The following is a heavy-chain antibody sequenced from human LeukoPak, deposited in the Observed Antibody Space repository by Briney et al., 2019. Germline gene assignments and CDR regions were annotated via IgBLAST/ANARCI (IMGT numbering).Heavy chain of an antibody. V-gene: IGHV3-48*03. CDR2: ISSSGSTI. Sequence: GGSLRLSCAASGFTFSSYEMNWVRQAPGKGLEWVSYISSSGSTIYYADSVKGRFTISRDNAKNSLYLQMNSLRAEDTAVYYCARVQPYCSGGSCYSWRASYYFDYWGQGTLVTVSS. CDR1: GFTFSSYE. J-gene: IGHJ4*02. D-gene: IGHD2-15*01. CDR3: ARVQPYCSGGSCYSWRASYYFDY.